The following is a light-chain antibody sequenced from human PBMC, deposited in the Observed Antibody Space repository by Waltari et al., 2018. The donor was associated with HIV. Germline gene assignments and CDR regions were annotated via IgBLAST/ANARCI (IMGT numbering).Light chain of an antibody. J-gene: IGLJ2*01. CDR2: AGT. CDR3: ESADSTGSYYV. Sequence: SYELTPPPSLSVSPHHTPPITRPGATFAQHHSYSYQQKAGQAPVLVIFAGTERPSGIPERFSGTRSETTVTLTITGVQAEDEADYYCESADSTGSYYVFGRGTRLTVL. CDR1: TFAQHH. V-gene: IGLV3-25*03.